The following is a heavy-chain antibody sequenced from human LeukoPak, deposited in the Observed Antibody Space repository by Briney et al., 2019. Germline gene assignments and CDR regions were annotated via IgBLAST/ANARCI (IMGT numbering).Heavy chain of an antibody. CDR3: AKDLTVTTLGYFDY. J-gene: IGHJ4*02. CDR2: IKQDGSET. Sequence: GGSLRLSCTATGFPFSNYRMSWVRQTPEKGLEWVANIKQDGSETVYVDSVKGRFTISRDNAQSSLYLQMNSLRAEDTAVYYCAKDLTVTTLGYFDYWGQGTLVTVSS. CDR1: GFPFSNYR. D-gene: IGHD4-17*01. V-gene: IGHV3-7*05.